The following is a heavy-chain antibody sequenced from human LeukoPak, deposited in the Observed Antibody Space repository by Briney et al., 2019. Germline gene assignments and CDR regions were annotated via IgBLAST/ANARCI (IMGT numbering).Heavy chain of an antibody. Sequence: GGSLRLSCAASGFTFSNYSMNWVRQAPGKGLEWVSYISTRSGTIYYTDSVKGRFTISRDNAKNSLYLQMNSLRDEDTAVYYCARDRGGYEFFDYRGQGILVTVSS. J-gene: IGHJ4*02. CDR3: ARDRGGYEFFDY. V-gene: IGHV3-48*02. D-gene: IGHD5-12*01. CDR1: GFTFSNYS. CDR2: ISTRSGTI.